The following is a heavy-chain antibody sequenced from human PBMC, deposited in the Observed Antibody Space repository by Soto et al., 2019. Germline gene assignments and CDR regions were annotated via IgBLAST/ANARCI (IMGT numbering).Heavy chain of an antibody. Sequence: ASVKVSCKASGYTFFTYDISWVRQAPGQGLEWMGWISTYSGDTKYAQKFQGRVTMTTDTSTTTAYLELRSLRSDDTAVYYCAREYQQLVQGEYYYYYYGMDVWGQGTTVTVSS. CDR1: GYTFFTYD. V-gene: IGHV1-18*01. CDR3: AREYQQLVQGEYYYYYYGMDV. CDR2: ISTYSGDT. J-gene: IGHJ6*02. D-gene: IGHD6-13*01.